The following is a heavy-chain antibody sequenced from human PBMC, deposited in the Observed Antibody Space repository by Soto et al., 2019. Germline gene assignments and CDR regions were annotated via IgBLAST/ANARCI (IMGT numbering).Heavy chain of an antibody. D-gene: IGHD4-17*01. J-gene: IGHJ4*02. CDR1: GFTFSSYA. CDR3: AKNSWATTSPDFDY. Sequence: GGSLRLSCAASGFTFSSYAMSWVRQAPGKGLKWVSAISGSGGSTYYADSVKGRFTISRDNSKNTLYLQMNSLRAEDTAVYYCAKNSWATTSPDFDYWGQGTLVTVSS. V-gene: IGHV3-23*01. CDR2: ISGSGGST.